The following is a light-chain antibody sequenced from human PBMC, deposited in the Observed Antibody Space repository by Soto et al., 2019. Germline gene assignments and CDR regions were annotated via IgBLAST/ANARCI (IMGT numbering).Light chain of an antibody. Sequence: QSALTQPASVSGWTGQSITNYCTGTSSDVGGSIYVSWYQLSPGKATNLLMDDVDRPSWVSNRFSGSKSGNMASLTIAGLQAENEFDYYCHAYTSSGTAVFGGGTKLAVL. CDR1: SSDVGGSIY. J-gene: IGLJ3*02. CDR3: HAYTSSGTAV. CDR2: DV. V-gene: IGLV2-14*01.